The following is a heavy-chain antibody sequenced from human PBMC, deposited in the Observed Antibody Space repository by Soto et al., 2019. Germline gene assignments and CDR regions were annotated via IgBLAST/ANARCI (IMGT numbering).Heavy chain of an antibody. CDR1: GGSISSGGYY. V-gene: IGHV4-31*03. CDR3: ARDPGVRGVAHYYYYGMDV. J-gene: IGHJ6*02. D-gene: IGHD3-10*02. Sequence: QVQLQESGPGLVKPSQTLSLTCTVSGGSISSGGYYWSWIRQHPGKGLEWIGYIYYSGSTYYNPSLKSRVTISVDTSKNQFSLKLSSVTAADTAVYYCARDPGVRGVAHYYYYGMDVWGQGTTVTVSS. CDR2: IYYSGST.